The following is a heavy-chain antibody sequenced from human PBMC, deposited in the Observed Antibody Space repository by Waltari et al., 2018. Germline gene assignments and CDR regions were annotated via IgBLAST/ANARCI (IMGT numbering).Heavy chain of an antibody. CDR1: GGSISSGGYY. D-gene: IGHD3-22*01. V-gene: IGHV4-31*03. CDR3: ARSYYDSSGLLDY. CDR2: IYYSGST. J-gene: IGHJ4*02. Sequence: QVQLQESGPGLVKPSQTLSLTCTVSGGSISSGGYYWSWIRQHPGKGLEWSGYIYYSGSTYYNTSLKSRVTISVDTSKNQFSLKLSSVTAADTAVYYCARSYYDSSGLLDYWGQGTLVTVSS.